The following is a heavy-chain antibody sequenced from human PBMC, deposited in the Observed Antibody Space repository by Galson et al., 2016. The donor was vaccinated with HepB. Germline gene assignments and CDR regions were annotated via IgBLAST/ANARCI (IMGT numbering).Heavy chain of an antibody. J-gene: IGHJ4*02. CDR1: GVSGTY. CDR3: ARGHYGAF. CDR2: ILPGGGA. Sequence: SLRLSCAASGVSGTYMRWVRQAPGKGLEWLSVILPGGGAYYADSVRGRFTTSRDDSWDTVYLQMRSLRPEDTAVYYCARGHYGAFLGQGKLVTVSS. V-gene: IGHV3-53*01.